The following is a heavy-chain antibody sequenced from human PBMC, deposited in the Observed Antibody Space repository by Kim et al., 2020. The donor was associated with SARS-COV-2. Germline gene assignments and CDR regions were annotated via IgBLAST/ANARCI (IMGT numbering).Heavy chain of an antibody. V-gene: IGHV3-49*03. CDR2: IRSKAYGGTT. J-gene: IGHJ4*02. D-gene: IGHD1-26*01. CDR3: TRAGSYYVRNFDY. Sequence: GGSLRLSCTASGFTFGDYAMSWFRQAPGKGLEWVGFIRSKAYGGTTEYAASVKCRFTISRDDSKSIAYLQMNSLKTEDTAVYYCTRAGSYYVRNFDYWGQGTLVTVSS. CDR1: GFTFGDYA.